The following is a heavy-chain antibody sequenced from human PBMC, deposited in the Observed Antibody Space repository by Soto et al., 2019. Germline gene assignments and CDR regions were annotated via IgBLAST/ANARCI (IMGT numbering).Heavy chain of an antibody. CDR3: ARGNKGPGHYGPGSQGWYGP. J-gene: IGHJ5*02. Sequence: QVQLVPSGAEVKKPGSAVKVSCKVSGGTCSSHAINWLRQAPGQGLEWMGVIIPVTDTPNNAEKLQGRVTITADKSRTTVYMELSSLTFDDTAVYFCARGNKGPGHYGPGSQGWYGPWGQGTLVTVSS. V-gene: IGHV1-69*06. CDR1: GGTCSSHA. D-gene: IGHD3-10*01. CDR2: IIPVTDTP.